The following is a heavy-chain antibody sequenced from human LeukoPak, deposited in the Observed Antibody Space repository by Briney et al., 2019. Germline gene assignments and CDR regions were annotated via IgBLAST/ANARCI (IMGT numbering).Heavy chain of an antibody. V-gene: IGHV3-23*01. Sequence: GGSLRLSCAASGFTFSSYDMTWVRQAPGKGLEWVSAISGSGGSTYYADSVKGRFTISRDNSQNTLYLQMNSLRAEDTAVYYCAKRAVTTNFALDYWGQGTLVTVSS. J-gene: IGHJ4*02. D-gene: IGHD4-17*01. CDR1: GFTFSSYD. CDR3: AKRAVTTNFALDY. CDR2: ISGSGGST.